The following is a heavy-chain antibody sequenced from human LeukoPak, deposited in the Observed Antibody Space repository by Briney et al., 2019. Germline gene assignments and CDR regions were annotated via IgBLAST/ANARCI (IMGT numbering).Heavy chain of an antibody. V-gene: IGHV1-18*01. CDR2: ISAYNGNT. Sequence: WASVKVSCKASGYTFTRYGISWVRQAPGQGLEWMGWISAYNGNTNYAQKLQGRVTMTTDTSTSTAYMELRSLRSDDTAVYYCARGGQSVKTYYYDSSGYLEVFDYWGQGTLVTVSS. CDR1: GYTFTRYG. D-gene: IGHD3-22*01. J-gene: IGHJ4*02. CDR3: ARGGQSVKTYYYDSSGYLEVFDY.